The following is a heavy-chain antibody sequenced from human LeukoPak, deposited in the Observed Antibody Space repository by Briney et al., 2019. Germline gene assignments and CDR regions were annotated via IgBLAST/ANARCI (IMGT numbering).Heavy chain of an antibody. J-gene: IGHJ4*02. CDR1: GFTFSSYG. Sequence: GRSLRLSCAASGFTFSSYGMHWVRQAPGKGLEWVAVISYDGSNKYYADSVKGRFTISRDNSKNTLYLQMNSLRAEDTAVYYCAKGGDCSGGSCYSGDFDYWGQGTLVTVSS. CDR2: ISYDGSNK. D-gene: IGHD2-15*01. CDR3: AKGGDCSGGSCYSGDFDY. V-gene: IGHV3-30*18.